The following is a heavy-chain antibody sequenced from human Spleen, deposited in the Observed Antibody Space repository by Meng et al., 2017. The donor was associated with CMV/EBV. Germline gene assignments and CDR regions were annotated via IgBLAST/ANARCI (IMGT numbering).Heavy chain of an antibody. CDR1: GGSFSGYY. CDR3: ARDDSPGSDSTWYDALDF. Sequence: SETLSLTCAVYGGSFSGYYWSWIRQPPGKGLEWIGEINHSGSTNYNPSLKSRVTISVDTSKNQFSLKLSSVTAADTAVYYCARDDSPGSDSTWYDALDFWGQGTMVTVSS. J-gene: IGHJ3*01. D-gene: IGHD6-13*01. V-gene: IGHV4-34*01. CDR2: INHSGST.